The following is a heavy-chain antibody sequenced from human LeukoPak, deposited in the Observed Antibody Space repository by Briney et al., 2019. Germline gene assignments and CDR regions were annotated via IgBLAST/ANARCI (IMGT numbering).Heavy chain of an antibody. CDR2: INHSGST. V-gene: IGHV4-34*01. Sequence: PSETLSLTCTVSGGSISSYYWSWIRQPPGKGLEWIGEINHSGSTNYNPSLKSRVTISVDTSKNQFSLKLSSVTAADTAVYYCARGLAARPIKFDPWGQGTLVTVSS. J-gene: IGHJ5*02. CDR3: ARGLAARPIKFDP. CDR1: GGSISSYY. D-gene: IGHD6-6*01.